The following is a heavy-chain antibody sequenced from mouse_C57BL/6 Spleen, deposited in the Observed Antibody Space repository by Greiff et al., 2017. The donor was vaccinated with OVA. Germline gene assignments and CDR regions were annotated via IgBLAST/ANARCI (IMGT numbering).Heavy chain of an antibody. V-gene: IGHV10-1*01. Sequence: EVKVVESGGGLVQPKGSLKLSCAASGFSFNTYAMNWVRQAPGKGLEWVARIRSKSNNYATYYADSVKDRFTISRDDSESMLYLQMNNLKTEDTAMYYCVSSSGWDDYYAMDYWGQGTSVTVSS. D-gene: IGHD3-1*01. CDR2: IRSKSNNYAT. CDR1: GFSFNTYA. J-gene: IGHJ4*01. CDR3: VSSSGWDDYYAMDY.